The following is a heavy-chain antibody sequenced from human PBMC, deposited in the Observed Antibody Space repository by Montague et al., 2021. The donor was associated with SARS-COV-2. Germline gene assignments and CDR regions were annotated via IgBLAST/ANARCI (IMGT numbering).Heavy chain of an antibody. CDR1: GASISGRSYY. Sequence: SETLSLTCTVSGASISGRSYYWGWIRQPPGKGLEWIGFKYYSGSTYYNPTLKSRVTISVDTSKNQVSLKLTSVTAADTAVYYCARHPLGYCSSTSCYVGWGQGTLVTVSS. CDR2: KYYSGST. J-gene: IGHJ4*02. D-gene: IGHD2-2*01. V-gene: IGHV4-39*01. CDR3: ARHPLGYCSSTSCYVG.